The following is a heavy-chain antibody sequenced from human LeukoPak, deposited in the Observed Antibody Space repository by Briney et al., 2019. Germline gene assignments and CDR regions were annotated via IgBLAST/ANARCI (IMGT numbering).Heavy chain of an antibody. D-gene: IGHD1/OR15-1a*01. Sequence: GGSLRLSCSASGFTFSSYGMHWVRQAPGKGLEWVAFIRYDGSNKYYADSVKGRFTISRDNSKNTLYLQMNSLRAEDTAVYYCAKMHGPTEQYFDYWGQGTLVTVSS. V-gene: IGHV3-30*02. CDR1: GFTFSSYG. J-gene: IGHJ4*02. CDR3: AKMHGPTEQYFDY. CDR2: IRYDGSNK.